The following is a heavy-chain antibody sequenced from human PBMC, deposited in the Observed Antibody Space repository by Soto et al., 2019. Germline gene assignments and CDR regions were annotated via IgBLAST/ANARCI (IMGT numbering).Heavy chain of an antibody. Sequence: VQLLESGGGLVQPGGSLRLSCAASGFSFGGYAMNWVRQAPGKGLEWVSSISGSGSTTYYADSVRGRFTISRDNSKNTLYLQMNSLRAEDTAVYYCAKGSRGYSGYVFDYWGQGTLVTVSS. D-gene: IGHD5-12*01. CDR1: GFSFGGYA. J-gene: IGHJ4*02. V-gene: IGHV3-23*01. CDR2: ISGSGSTT. CDR3: AKGSRGYSGYVFDY.